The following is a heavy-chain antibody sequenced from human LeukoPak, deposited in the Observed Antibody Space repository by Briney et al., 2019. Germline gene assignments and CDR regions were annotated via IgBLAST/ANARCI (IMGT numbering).Heavy chain of an antibody. CDR3: AFSGYYSYYFDY. D-gene: IGHD3-22*01. Sequence: GGSLRLSCAASGFSFSSYTMSWVRQAPGKGLEWVSAIIGSGGNTHYADSVKGRFTISRDISKNTLHLQMNSLRAEDTAVYYCAFSGYYSYYFDYWGQGTLVTVSS. CDR1: GFSFSSYT. V-gene: IGHV3-23*01. CDR2: IIGSGGNT. J-gene: IGHJ4*02.